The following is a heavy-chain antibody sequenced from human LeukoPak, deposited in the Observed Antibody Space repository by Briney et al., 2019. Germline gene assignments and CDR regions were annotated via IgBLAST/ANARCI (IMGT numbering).Heavy chain of an antibody. CDR3: AKENSGWYPLGY. J-gene: IGHJ4*02. D-gene: IGHD6-19*01. V-gene: IGHV3-30*18. Sequence: GGSLRLSCAASGFTFRSFGMHWVRQAPGKGLEWVALISYDGSHEYYADSVKGRFTISRDNSKNTLYLQMSSLRAEDTAVYYCAKENSGWYPLGYWGQGTLVTVSS. CDR1: GFTFRSFG. CDR2: ISYDGSHE.